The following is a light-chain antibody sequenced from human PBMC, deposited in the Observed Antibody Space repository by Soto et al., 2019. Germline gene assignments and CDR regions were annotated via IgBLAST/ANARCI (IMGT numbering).Light chain of an antibody. Sequence: QAVVTQPPSASGTPGQRVTISCSGSSSNIGSDTVKWYQHLPGTAPKLLIYSKNQRPSGVPDRFSGSKSGTSASLAISGLQSEDEADYYCAAWDDNLNGPVFGGRTKLTVL. V-gene: IGLV1-44*01. CDR2: SKN. CDR3: AAWDDNLNGPV. J-gene: IGLJ2*01. CDR1: SSNIGSDT.